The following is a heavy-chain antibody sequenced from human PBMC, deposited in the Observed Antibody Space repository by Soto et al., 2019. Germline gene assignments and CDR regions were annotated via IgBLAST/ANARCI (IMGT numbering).Heavy chain of an antibody. Sequence: QVQLQESGPGLVMPSQTLSLTCTVSGGSISSGGYYWSWIRQPPGKGLEWIGYIYYSGSTYYNPSLKSRVTISVDTSKNQFSLKLSSVTAADSAVYYCARVGGFGATTIDYWGQGTLVTVPS. V-gene: IGHV4-30-4*01. CDR3: ARVGGFGATTIDY. CDR1: GGSISSGGYY. J-gene: IGHJ4*02. D-gene: IGHD3-10*01. CDR2: IYYSGST.